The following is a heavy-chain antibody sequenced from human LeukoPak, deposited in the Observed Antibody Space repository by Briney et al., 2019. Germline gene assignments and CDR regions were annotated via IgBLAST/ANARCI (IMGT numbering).Heavy chain of an antibody. J-gene: IGHJ4*02. D-gene: IGHD5-18*01. CDR3: ATDFRYSYGEGYFDY. V-gene: IGHV1-69-2*01. CDR2: VDPEDGET. CDR1: GYTFTSYG. Sequence: GASVKVSCKASGYTFTSYGISWVRQAPGKGLEWMGRVDPEDGETIYAEKFQGRVTITADTSTDTAYMELSSLRSEDTAVYYCATDFRYSYGEGYFDYWGQGTLVTVSS.